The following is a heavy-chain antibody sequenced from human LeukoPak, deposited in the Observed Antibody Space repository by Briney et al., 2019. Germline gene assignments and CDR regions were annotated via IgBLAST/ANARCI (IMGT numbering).Heavy chain of an antibody. CDR3: ARDPVGAPGTFDI. Sequence: PGGSLRLSCAASGFIFSSYSMNWVRQAPGKGLEWVSSISSSSSYIYYADAVKGRFTISRDDAKNSLYLQMNSLRAEDTAMYYCARDPVGAPGTFDIWGQGTMVTVSS. J-gene: IGHJ3*02. CDR1: GFIFSSYS. D-gene: IGHD2-2*01. CDR2: ISSSSSYI. V-gene: IGHV3-21*01.